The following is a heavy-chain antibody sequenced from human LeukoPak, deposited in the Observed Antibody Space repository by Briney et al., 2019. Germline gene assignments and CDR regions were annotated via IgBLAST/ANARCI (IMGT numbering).Heavy chain of an antibody. V-gene: IGHV5-51*01. CDR2: IYPDDSDT. D-gene: IGHD3-22*01. CDR3: ARGYYYDSSSYVPEDY. CDR1: GYSFTSYW. J-gene: IGHJ4*02. Sequence: PGESLKISCKGSGYSFTSYWIGWVRQMPGKGLEWMGIIYPDDSDTRYSPSFQGQVTISADKSISTAYLQWSNLKASDTAMYYCARGYYYDSSSYVPEDYWGQGTLVSVSS.